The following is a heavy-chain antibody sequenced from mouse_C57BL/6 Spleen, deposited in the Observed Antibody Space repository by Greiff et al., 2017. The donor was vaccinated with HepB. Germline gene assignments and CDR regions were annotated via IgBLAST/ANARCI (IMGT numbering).Heavy chain of an antibody. CDR1: GYTFTSYW. CDR2: IHPNSGST. CDR3: VGNFPYAMDY. Sequence: QVQLQQPGAELVKPGASVKLSCKASGYTFTSYWMHWVKQRPGQGLEWIGMIHPNSGSTNYNEKFKSKATLTVDKSASTAYMQLSSLTSEDSAVYYCVGNFPYAMDYWGQGTSVTVSS. J-gene: IGHJ4*01. D-gene: IGHD2-1*01. V-gene: IGHV1-64*01.